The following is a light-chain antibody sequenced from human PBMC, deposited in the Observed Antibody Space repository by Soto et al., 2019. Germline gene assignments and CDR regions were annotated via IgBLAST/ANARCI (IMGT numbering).Light chain of an antibody. Sequence: QSALTQPASVSGSPGQSITISCTGTSSDVGGYNYVSWYQQHPGKAPKLMIYDVSNRPSGVSNRFSGSKSGNTASLTISGLQAEDESDYYCSSYTSISTPRYVFGNGTKLTVL. V-gene: IGLV2-14*01. J-gene: IGLJ1*01. CDR3: SSYTSISTPRYV. CDR1: SSDVGGYNY. CDR2: DVS.